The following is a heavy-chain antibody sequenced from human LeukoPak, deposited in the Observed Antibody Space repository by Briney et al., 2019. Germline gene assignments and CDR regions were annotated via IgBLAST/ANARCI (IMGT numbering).Heavy chain of an antibody. CDR2: ISSSGSTI. CDR3: ARAHGDFSKTYYFDY. Sequence: GGSLRLSCAASGFTFSSYEMNWVRQAPGKGLKWVSYISSSGSTIYYADSVKGRFTISRDNAKNSLYLQMNSLRAEDTAVYYCARAHGDFSKTYYFDYWGQGTLVTVSS. V-gene: IGHV3-48*03. J-gene: IGHJ4*02. CDR1: GFTFSSYE. D-gene: IGHD4-17*01.